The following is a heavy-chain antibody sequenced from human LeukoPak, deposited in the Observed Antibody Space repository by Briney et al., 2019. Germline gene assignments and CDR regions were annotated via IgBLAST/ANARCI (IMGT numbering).Heavy chain of an antibody. D-gene: IGHD2-15*01. CDR3: ASAGQTLGDCSGCSCYSSRPFDC. V-gene: IGHV4-39*01. CDR2: IQYSGST. CDR1: GGSISSSSYY. Sequence: SQTLALTCTVSGGSISSSSYYWGWIRQPPAKGLEWIGRIQYSGSTYYNPSRKSRVYIAVETSKNQFPLKVSSVTAADTAVYYCASAGQTLGDCSGCSCYSSRPFDCWCQGTLATVTA. J-gene: IGHJ4*02.